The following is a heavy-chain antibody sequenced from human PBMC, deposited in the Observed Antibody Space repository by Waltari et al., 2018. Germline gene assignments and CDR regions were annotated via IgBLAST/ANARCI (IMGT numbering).Heavy chain of an antibody. Sequence: QLPLQQRGAGLWHSSETVSLSCTVHGQSLCGYYRSWIPQPPGKGLEWSGEMHPSGSTYYNPSLQSRVTILVDTSKNRLSLKLSSVTAADTAVYYCARGPDHAKTGYWGQGTLVTVSS. CDR3: ARGPDHAKTGY. CDR1: GQSLCGYY. CDR2: MHPSGST. V-gene: IGHV4-34*01. J-gene: IGHJ4*02.